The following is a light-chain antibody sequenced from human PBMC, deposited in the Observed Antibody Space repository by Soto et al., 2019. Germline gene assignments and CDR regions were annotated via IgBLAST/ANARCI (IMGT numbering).Light chain of an antibody. CDR1: QSVTNNY. J-gene: IGKJ1*01. CDR2: RTS. Sequence: EIVLTQSPGTLSLSPGERATLSCRASQSVTNNYLVWYQHKPGQSPRRPIYRTSIRAPGIPDRFSGSGSGTDFTLTISRLEPEDFAVYYCQQHGTSPWTFGHGTKVEIK. V-gene: IGKV3-20*01. CDR3: QQHGTSPWT.